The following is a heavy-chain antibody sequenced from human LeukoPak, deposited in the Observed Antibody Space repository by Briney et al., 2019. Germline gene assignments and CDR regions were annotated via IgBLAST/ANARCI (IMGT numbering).Heavy chain of an antibody. D-gene: IGHD6-13*01. J-gene: IGHJ4*02. Sequence: ASVKVSCKASGYTFTSYDINWVRQATGQGLEWMGWMNPNSGNTGYAQKFQGRVTITRNTSISTAYMELSSLRSEDTPVYYCARGRTSAAGTDYWGQGTLVTVSS. CDR2: MNPNSGNT. CDR1: GYTFTSYD. CDR3: ARGRTSAAGTDY. V-gene: IGHV1-8*03.